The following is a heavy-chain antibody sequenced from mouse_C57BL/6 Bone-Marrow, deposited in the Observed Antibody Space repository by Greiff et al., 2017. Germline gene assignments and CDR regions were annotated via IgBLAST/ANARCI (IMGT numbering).Heavy chain of an antibody. CDR3: ATPIYYEYDDYAMDY. D-gene: IGHD2-4*01. CDR2: IWRGGST. Sequence: VQLQQSGPGLVQPSQSLSITCTVSGFSLTSYGVHWVRQSPGKGLEWLGVIWRGGSTDYNAAFMSRLSITKDNSKSQVFFKMNSLQADDTAIYYGATPIYYEYDDYAMDYWGQGTSVTVSA. CDR1: GFSLTSYG. V-gene: IGHV2-5*01. J-gene: IGHJ4*01.